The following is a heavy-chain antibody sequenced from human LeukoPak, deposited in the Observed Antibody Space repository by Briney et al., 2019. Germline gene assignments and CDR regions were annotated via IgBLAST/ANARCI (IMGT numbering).Heavy chain of an antibody. V-gene: IGHV3-23*01. CDR3: AKDALVGDGSGGRNWFDP. CDR1: GFIFSSYA. J-gene: IGHJ5*02. CDR2: ISGSGGST. Sequence: PGGSLRLSCAASGFIFSSYAMSWVRQAPGKGLEWVSAISGSGGSTYYADSVKGRFTISRDNSKNTLYLQMSSLRAEDTAVYYCAKDALVGDGSGGRNWFDPWGQGTLVTVSS. D-gene: IGHD3-10*01.